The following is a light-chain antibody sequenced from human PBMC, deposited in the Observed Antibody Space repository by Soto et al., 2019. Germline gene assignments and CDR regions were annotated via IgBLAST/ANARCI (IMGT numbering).Light chain of an antibody. CDR2: DNN. CDR3: GTWDSSLSVYV. Sequence: QSVLTQPPSVSAAPGQKVTISCSGSSSNIGNNYVSWYQQLPGTAPKLLIYDNNKRPSGIPDRFSGSKSGTSATLGITGLQTGDEADYYCGTWDSSLSVYVFGTVTKVTV. CDR1: SSNIGNNY. V-gene: IGLV1-51*01. J-gene: IGLJ1*01.